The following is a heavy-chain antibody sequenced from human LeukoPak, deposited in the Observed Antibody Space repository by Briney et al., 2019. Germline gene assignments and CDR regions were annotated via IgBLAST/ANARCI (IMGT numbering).Heavy chain of an antibody. CDR1: GFTFSSYW. Sequence: GGSLRLSCAASGFTFSSYWMSWVRQAPGKGLEWVANINQDGSEKYYLDSVRGRFTISRDNAKNLLYLQMNSLRAEDTAVYYCARTDSGVIMLYTIRSAFWGQGTLVTVSS. CDR3: ARTDSGVIMLYTIRSAF. CDR2: INQDGSEK. D-gene: IGHD2-8*01. V-gene: IGHV3-7*01. J-gene: IGHJ4*02.